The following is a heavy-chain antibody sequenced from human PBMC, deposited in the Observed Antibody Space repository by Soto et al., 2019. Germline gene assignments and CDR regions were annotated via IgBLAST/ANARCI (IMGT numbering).Heavy chain of an antibody. V-gene: IGHV3-74*01. Sequence: GGSLRLSCAASGFTFKSYWMHWVRQAPGKGLVWVSHINTDGSNTTYADSVKGRFIISRDNAKNTLYLQMNSLRAEDTAVYYCAREAVVYYGMDVWGQGTTVTVSS. J-gene: IGHJ6*02. CDR3: AREAVVYYGMDV. D-gene: IGHD2-15*01. CDR2: INTDGSNT. CDR1: GFTFKSYW.